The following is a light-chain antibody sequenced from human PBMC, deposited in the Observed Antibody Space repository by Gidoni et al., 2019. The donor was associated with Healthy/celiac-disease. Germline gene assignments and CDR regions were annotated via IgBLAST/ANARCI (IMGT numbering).Light chain of an antibody. J-gene: IGKJ1*01. CDR1: QSVSSN. V-gene: IGKV3-15*01. CDR2: GAS. Sequence: EIVMTQSPATLSVSPGERATISCRASQSVSSNLAWYQQKPGQAPRLLIYGASTRATGIPARFSGSGSGTEFTLTISSLQSEDFAVYYCQQYGTFGQGTKVEIK. CDR3: QQYGT.